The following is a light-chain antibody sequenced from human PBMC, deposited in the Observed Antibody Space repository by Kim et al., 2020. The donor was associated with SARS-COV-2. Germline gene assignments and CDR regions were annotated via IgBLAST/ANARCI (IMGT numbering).Light chain of an antibody. J-gene: IGKJ4*01. Sequence: DIQLTQSPSFLSASVGDRVTITCRASQGISSYLAWYQQKPGKAPKVLIYATSTLQSGVPSRFSGSGSGTEFTLTISSLQPEDSATYYCQQLSSYPLTFGGGTKVDIK. CDR2: ATS. V-gene: IGKV1-9*01. CDR3: QQLSSYPLT. CDR1: QGISSY.